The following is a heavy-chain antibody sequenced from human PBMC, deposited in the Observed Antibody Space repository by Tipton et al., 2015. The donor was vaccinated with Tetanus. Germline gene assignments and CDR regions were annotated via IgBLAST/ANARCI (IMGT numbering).Heavy chain of an antibody. V-gene: IGHV3-74*01. CDR1: GFTFSSYW. Sequence: SLRLSCAASGFTFSSYWMHWVRQAPGKGLVWVSRINSDGSSTSYADSVKGRFTISRDNAKNSLFLEMDSLRAEDAAMYYCARVGSAWPYWYFDLWGRGTVVTVSS. CDR2: INSDGSST. CDR3: ARVGSAWPYWYFDL. J-gene: IGHJ2*01. D-gene: IGHD6-25*01.